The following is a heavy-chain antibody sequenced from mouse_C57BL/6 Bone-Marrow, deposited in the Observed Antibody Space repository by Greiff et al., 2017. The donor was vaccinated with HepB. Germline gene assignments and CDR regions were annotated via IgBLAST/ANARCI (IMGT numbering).Heavy chain of an antibody. CDR3: ARRWTARTWFAY. CDR1: GYSFTDYN. D-gene: IGHD3-2*01. J-gene: IGHJ3*01. CDR2: INPNYGTT. Sequence: EVKLMESGPELVKPGASVKISCKASGYSFTDYNMNWVKQSNGKSLEWIGVINPNYGTTSYNQKFKGKATLTVDQSSSTAYMQLNSLTSEDSAVYYCARRWTARTWFAYWGQGTLVTVSA. V-gene: IGHV1-39*01.